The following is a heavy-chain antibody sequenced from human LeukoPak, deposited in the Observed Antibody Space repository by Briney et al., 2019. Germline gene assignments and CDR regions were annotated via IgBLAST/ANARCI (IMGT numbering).Heavy chain of an antibody. CDR1: GFTFSSYS. D-gene: IGHD3-22*01. J-gene: IGHJ4*02. CDR2: ISSSSSYI. V-gene: IGHV3-21*01. Sequence: GGSLRLSCAASGFTFSSYSMNWVRQAPGKGLEWVSSISSSSSYIYYADSVKGRFTISRDNAKNSLYLQMNSLRAEDTAVYYCAKDLPSYDSSGYFDYWGQGTLVTVSS. CDR3: AKDLPSYDSSGYFDY.